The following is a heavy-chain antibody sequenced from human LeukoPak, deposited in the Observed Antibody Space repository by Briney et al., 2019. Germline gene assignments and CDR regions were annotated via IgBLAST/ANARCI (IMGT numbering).Heavy chain of an antibody. J-gene: IGHJ3*02. V-gene: IGHV4-39*01. CDR3: ARPDQRGYSYGYSAFDI. CDR2: IYYSGST. D-gene: IGHD5-18*01. Sequence: SETLSLTCTVSGGSISSSSYYWGRIRQPPRKGLEWIGSIYYSGSTYYNPSLKSRVTISVDTSKNQFSLKLSSVTAADTAVYYCARPDQRGYSYGYSAFDIWGQGTMVTVSS. CDR1: GGSISSSSYY.